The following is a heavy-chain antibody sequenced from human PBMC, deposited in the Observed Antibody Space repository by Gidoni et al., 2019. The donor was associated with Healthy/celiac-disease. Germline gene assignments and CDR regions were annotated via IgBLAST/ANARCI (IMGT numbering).Heavy chain of an antibody. Sequence: QVQLVQSGAEVKKPGSSVKVSCKASGGTFSSYAISWVRQAPGQGLEWMGGIIPIFGTANYAQKFQGSVTITADESTSTAYMELSSLRSEDTAVYYCARSLGCSGGSCYYYYYYGMDVWGQGTTVTVSS. V-gene: IGHV1-69*01. CDR1: GGTFSSYA. J-gene: IGHJ6*02. CDR3: ARSLGCSGGSCYYYYYYGMDV. CDR2: IIPIFGTA. D-gene: IGHD2-15*01.